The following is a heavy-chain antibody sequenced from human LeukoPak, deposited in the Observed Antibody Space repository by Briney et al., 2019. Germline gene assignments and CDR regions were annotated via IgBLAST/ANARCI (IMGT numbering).Heavy chain of an antibody. V-gene: IGHV3-23*01. CDR3: ARGYFDWLNWFDP. CDR2: ISGSGGST. J-gene: IGHJ5*02. D-gene: IGHD3-9*01. Sequence: GGSLRLSCAASGFTFSSYAMTWVRQAPGKGLEWVSSISGSGGSTYYADSVKGRFTISRDNSKNTLYLQMNSLRAEDTAVYYCARGYFDWLNWFDPWGQGTLVTVSS. CDR1: GFTFSSYA.